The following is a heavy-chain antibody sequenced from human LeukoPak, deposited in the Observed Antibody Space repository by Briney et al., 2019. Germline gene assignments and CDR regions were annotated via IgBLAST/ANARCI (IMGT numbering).Heavy chain of an antibody. V-gene: IGHV3-21*01. CDR2: ISSSSSYI. J-gene: IGHJ6*03. D-gene: IGHD1-26*01. Sequence: GGSLRLSCAASGFTFSSYSMNWVRQAPGKGLEWVSSISSSSSYIYYADSVKGRFTISRDNAKNSLYLQMNSLRAEDTAVYYCARSSGATTFHYYYYMDVWGKGTTVTISS. CDR1: GFTFSSYS. CDR3: ARSSGATTFHYYYYMDV.